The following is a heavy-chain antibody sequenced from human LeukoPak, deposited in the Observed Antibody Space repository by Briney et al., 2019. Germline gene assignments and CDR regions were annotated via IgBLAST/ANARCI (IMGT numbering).Heavy chain of an antibody. J-gene: IGHJ6*03. CDR2: IIWNGGHT. D-gene: IGHD3-3*01. CDR3: ARASPDYDFWSGYSGYMDV. CDR1: GFTFDDYG. V-gene: IGHV3-20*04. Sequence: GGSLSLSCAPSGFTFDDYGMSWVRQPPGGGLEWGSGIIWNGGHTRYADSVEGRFTISRDNAKISLYLEMNSLRAEDTALYYCARASPDYDFWSGYSGYMDVWGKGTTVTVSS.